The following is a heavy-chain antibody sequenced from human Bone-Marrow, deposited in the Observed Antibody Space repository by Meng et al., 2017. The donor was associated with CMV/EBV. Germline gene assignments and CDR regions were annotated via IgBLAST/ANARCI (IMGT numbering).Heavy chain of an antibody. J-gene: IGHJ6*02. V-gene: IGHV4-34*01. CDR3: ASGGHYDFWSGSYSNYYGMDV. CDR2: INHSGST. Sequence: GSLRLSCAVYGGSFSGYYWSWIRQPPGKGLEWIGEINHSGSTNYNPSLKSRVTISADKSISTAYLQWSSLKASDTAMYYCASGGHYDFWSGSYSNYYGMDVWGQGTTVTVSS. D-gene: IGHD3-3*01. CDR1: GGSFSGYY.